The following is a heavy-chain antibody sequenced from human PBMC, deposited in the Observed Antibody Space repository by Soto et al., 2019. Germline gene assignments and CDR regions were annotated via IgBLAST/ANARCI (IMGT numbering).Heavy chain of an antibody. Sequence: QVQLRESGPGLVKPSQTLSLTCTVSGVSISSAGYYWSWIRQHSGKGLDYIGYIYYIGSTVYNPSLKSRASISVDTSENQFSLELTSVTAADTAVYYCARFPKTTYVWGRNSLDYWGQGILVTVSS. J-gene: IGHJ4*02. CDR2: IYYIGST. V-gene: IGHV4-31*03. D-gene: IGHD3-10*02. CDR1: GVSISSAGYY. CDR3: ARFPKTTYVWGRNSLDY.